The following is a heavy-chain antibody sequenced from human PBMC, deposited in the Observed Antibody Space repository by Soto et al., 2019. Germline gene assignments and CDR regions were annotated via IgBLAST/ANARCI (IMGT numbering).Heavy chain of an antibody. V-gene: IGHV3-74*01. J-gene: IGHJ4*02. CDR2: INSDGSST. Sequence: EVQLVESGGGLVQPGGSLRLSCAASGFTFSSYWMHWVRQAPGKGLVWVSRINSDGSSTSYADSVKGRFTISRDNAKTTLYLQMNSLRAEDTAVYYCARESVHCGGDCPSDSWGQGTLVTVSS. CDR3: ARESVHCGGDCPSDS. D-gene: IGHD2-21*01. CDR1: GFTFSSYW.